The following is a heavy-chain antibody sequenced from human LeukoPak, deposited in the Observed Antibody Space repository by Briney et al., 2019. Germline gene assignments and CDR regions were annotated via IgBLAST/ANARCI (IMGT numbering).Heavy chain of an antibody. CDR1: GFTFRSYW. D-gene: IGHD2-15*01. CDR2: IKQDGSEK. V-gene: IGHV3-7*01. Sequence: SGGSLRLSCVVSGFTFRSYWMTWVRQAPGKGLEWVANIKQDGSEKYYVDSVKGRFTISRDNAQNSLYLQMNSLRVEDTAVYYCARRYCSGNTCYLYYFDYWGQGTLVTVSS. J-gene: IGHJ4*02. CDR3: ARRYCSGNTCYLYYFDY.